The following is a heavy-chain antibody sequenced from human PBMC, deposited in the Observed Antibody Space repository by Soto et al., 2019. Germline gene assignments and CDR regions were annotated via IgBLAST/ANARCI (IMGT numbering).Heavy chain of an antibody. CDR1: GFTFSSYA. CDR2: ISSTGGST. D-gene: IGHD1-1*01. Sequence: GGSLRLSCAASGFTFSSYAMSWVRQAPGKGLEWVSGISSTGGSTFYADSVKGRFTISRDNSKNTLYLQMNSLRAEDTAVYYCAKGLDLFDYWGQGTLVTVSS. CDR3: AKGLDLFDY. J-gene: IGHJ4*02. V-gene: IGHV3-23*01.